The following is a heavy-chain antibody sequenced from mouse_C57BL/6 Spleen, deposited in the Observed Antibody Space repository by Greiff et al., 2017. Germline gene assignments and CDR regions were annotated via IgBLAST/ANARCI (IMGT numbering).Heavy chain of an antibody. CDR2: IYPGGGYT. D-gene: IGHD2-4*01. V-gene: IGHV1-63*01. Sequence: VQLQESGAELVRPGTSVKMSCKASGYTFTNYWIGWAKQRPGHGLEWIGDIYPGGGYTNYNEKFKGKAPLTADKSSSTAYMQFSSLTSEDSAIYYCASYYDYAFGYWGQGTTLTVSS. CDR3: ASYYDYAFGY. J-gene: IGHJ2*01. CDR1: GYTFTNYW.